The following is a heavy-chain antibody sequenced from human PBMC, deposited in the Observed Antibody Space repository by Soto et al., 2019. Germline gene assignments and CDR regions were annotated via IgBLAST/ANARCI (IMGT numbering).Heavy chain of an antibody. CDR1: GGSISSGGYS. Sequence: QLQLQESGSGLVKPSPTLSLTCAVSGGSISSGGYSWSWIRQPPGKGLEWIGYIYHSWSTYYTPSPKGRVTLSGDRSKNQCSLKMSSVTAADTAVYYWARGYGTSSLHYWGQGTLVTVS. CDR3: ARGYGTSSLHY. CDR2: IYHSWST. V-gene: IGHV4-30-2*01. D-gene: IGHD2-2*01. J-gene: IGHJ4*02.